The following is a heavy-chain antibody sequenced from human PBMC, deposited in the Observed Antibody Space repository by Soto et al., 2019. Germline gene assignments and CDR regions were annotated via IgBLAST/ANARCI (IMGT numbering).Heavy chain of an antibody. CDR2: IYYSGST. Sequence: SETLSLTCAVSGGSISSGGYSWSWIRQPPGKGLEWIGYIYYSGSTYYNPSLKSRVTISVDTSKNQFSLKLSSVTAADTAVYYCARVGGFGATTIVYWGQGTLVTVSS. J-gene: IGHJ4*02. CDR3: ARVGGFGATTIVY. CDR1: GGSISSGGYS. D-gene: IGHD3-10*01. V-gene: IGHV4-30-4*08.